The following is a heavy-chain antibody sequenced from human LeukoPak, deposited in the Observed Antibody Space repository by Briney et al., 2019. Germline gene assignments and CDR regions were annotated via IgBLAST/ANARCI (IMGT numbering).Heavy chain of an antibody. D-gene: IGHD3-10*01. V-gene: IGHV1-2*02. CDR1: GYTFTGYY. CDR2: INPNSGGT. CDR3: ARGGITMVQGVIIRNWFDP. Sequence: ASVKVSCKVSGYTFTGYYMHWVRQAPGQGLEWMGWINPNSGGTNYAQKFQGRVTMTRDTSISTAYMELSRLRSDDTAVYYCARGGITMVQGVIIRNWFDPWGQGTLVTVSS. J-gene: IGHJ5*02.